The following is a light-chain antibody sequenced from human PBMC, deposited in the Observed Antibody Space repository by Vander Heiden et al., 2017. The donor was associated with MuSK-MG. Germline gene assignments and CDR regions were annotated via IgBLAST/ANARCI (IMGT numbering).Light chain of an antibody. V-gene: IGLV3-21*04. CDR2: YDS. J-gene: IGLJ2*01. Sequence: SYVLTQPPSVSVAPGKTARITCGGNNIGSKSVHWYQQKPDQAPVLVIYYDSDRPAGILERFSGSNSGNTATLTISRGEAGDEADYYCQGWDSSSDHRVFGGGTKRTVL. CDR3: QGWDSSSDHRV. CDR1: NIGSKS.